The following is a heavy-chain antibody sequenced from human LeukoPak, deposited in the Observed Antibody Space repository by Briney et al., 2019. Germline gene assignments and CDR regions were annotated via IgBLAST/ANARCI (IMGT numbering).Heavy chain of an antibody. CDR3: ARHWDPDYYESRGIDY. V-gene: IGHV4-39*01. D-gene: IGHD3-22*01. J-gene: IGHJ4*02. CDR2: IYYSGST. Sequence: SETLSLTCTVSGGSISSSSYFWGWIRPPPGKGLEWVGSIYYSGSTYYNPSLKSRVTIYVDTSKNPFSLKLSSVTAADTPVYYCARHWDPDYYESRGIDYWGQGTLVTASS. CDR1: GGSISSSSYF.